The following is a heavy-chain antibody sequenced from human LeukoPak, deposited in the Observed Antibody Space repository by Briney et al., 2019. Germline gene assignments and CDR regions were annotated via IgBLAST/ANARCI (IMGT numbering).Heavy chain of an antibody. J-gene: IGHJ3*02. CDR2: VKSKADDGTT. V-gene: IGHV3-15*01. CDR1: GFSFTNTW. Sequence: GGSLRLSCEASGFSFTNTWMSWVRQAPGKGPEWVGRVKSKADDGTTDYAAPVQGRFTISRDDSKNTLSLQMNSPKTEDTAVYYCATEGGSGSYYGDDAFDMWGQGTMVTVSS. D-gene: IGHD3-10*01. CDR3: ATEGGSGSYYGDDAFDM.